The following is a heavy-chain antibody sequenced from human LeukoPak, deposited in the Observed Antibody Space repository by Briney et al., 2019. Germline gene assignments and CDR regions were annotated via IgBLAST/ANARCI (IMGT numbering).Heavy chain of an antibody. CDR1: GGSFNGYY. V-gene: IGHV4-34*01. D-gene: IGHD3-22*01. CDR2: INHSGST. J-gene: IGHJ4*02. Sequence: PSETLSLTCAVYGGSFNGYYWSWIRQPPGKGLEWIGEINHSGSTNYNPSLKSRVTISVDTSKNQFSLKLSSVTAADTAVYYCARGGDYYDSSGSTFDYWGQGTLVTVSS. CDR3: ARGGDYYDSSGSTFDY.